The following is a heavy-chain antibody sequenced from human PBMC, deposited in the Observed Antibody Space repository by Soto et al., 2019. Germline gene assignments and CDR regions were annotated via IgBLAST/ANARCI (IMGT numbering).Heavy chain of an antibody. CDR2: IIPIFGTA. Sequence: QVQLVQSGAEVKKPGSSVKVSCKASGGTFSSYAISWVRQAPGQGLEWMGGIIPIFGTANYAQKFQGRVTITADESTSTAYMELCSLRSEDTAVYYCARDGEDVDTAMVVDYWGPGTLVTVSS. V-gene: IGHV1-69*01. CDR1: GGTFSSYA. D-gene: IGHD5-18*01. CDR3: ARDGEDVDTAMVVDY. J-gene: IGHJ4*02.